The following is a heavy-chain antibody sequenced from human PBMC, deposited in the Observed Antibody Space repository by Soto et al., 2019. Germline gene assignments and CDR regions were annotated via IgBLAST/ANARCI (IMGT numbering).Heavy chain of an antibody. Sequence: PGGSLRLSCAASGFTFSSYGMHWVRHAPGKGLEWVAVISYDGSNKYYADSVKGRFTISRDNSKNTLYLQMNSLRAEDTAVYYCAKDLVTGTWLVRLSGYYYGMDVWGQGTTVTVSS. CDR1: GFTFSSYG. D-gene: IGHD6-19*01. CDR2: ISYDGSNK. J-gene: IGHJ6*02. CDR3: AKDLVTGTWLVRLSGYYYGMDV. V-gene: IGHV3-30*18.